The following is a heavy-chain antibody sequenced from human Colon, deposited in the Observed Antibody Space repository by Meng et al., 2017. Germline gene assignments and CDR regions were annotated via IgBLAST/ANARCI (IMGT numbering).Heavy chain of an antibody. V-gene: IGHV4-4*02. CDR2: IYHSGST. D-gene: IGHD3-10*01. Sequence: QLQGAAPRVVQPWGPLSLRCAVAGDSISGSNWWSWVRQPPGRGLEWIGEIYHSGSTNYNPSLKNRVTMTVDKSKNEFSLTLSSVTAADTAFYYCARVIYASGNMAHLDYWGQGTLVTVSS. CDR1: GDSISGSNW. CDR3: ARVIYASGNMAHLDY. J-gene: IGHJ4*02.